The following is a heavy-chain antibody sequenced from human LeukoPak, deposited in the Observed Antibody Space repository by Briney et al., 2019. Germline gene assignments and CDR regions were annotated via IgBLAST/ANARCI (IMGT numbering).Heavy chain of an antibody. CDR1: GGSISSYY. D-gene: IGHD5-18*01. V-gene: IGHV4-59*06. Sequence: PSETLSLTCTVSGGSISSYYWSWIRQPAGKGLEWIGYIYHSGSTYYNPSLKSRVTISVDRSKNQFSLKLSSVTAADTAVYYCASGPWIQIRYWGQGTLVTVSS. CDR2: IYHSGST. J-gene: IGHJ4*02. CDR3: ASGPWIQIRY.